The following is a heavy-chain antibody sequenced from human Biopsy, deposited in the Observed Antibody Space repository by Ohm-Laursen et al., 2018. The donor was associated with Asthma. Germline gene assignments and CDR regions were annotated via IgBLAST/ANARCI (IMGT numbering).Heavy chain of an antibody. V-gene: IGHV1-18*01. Sequence: SVKVSCKTSGYSFTNYGISWVRQAPGQGPEWMGWVNPYNGNTNYAQKFEGRVTLTKDTSTTTAYMELRTLTSDDTAVCYCARDPGENFIWYPLIYFEYWGQGTLVTVSS. CDR2: VNPYNGNT. D-gene: IGHD6-13*01. CDR1: GYSFTNYG. CDR3: ARDPGENFIWYPLIYFEY. J-gene: IGHJ4*02.